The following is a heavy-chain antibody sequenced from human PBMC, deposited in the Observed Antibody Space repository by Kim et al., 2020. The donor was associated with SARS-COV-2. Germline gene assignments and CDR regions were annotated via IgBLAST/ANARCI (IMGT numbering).Heavy chain of an antibody. CDR1: GFTFSNAW. CDR2: IKSKTDGGTT. CDR3: TTYYDFWSGYYYYYYGMDV. J-gene: IGHJ6*02. V-gene: IGHV3-15*01. Sequence: GGSLRLSCAASGFTFSNAWMSWVRQAPGKGLEWVGRIKSKTDGGTTDYAAPVKGRFTISRDDSKNTLYLQMNSLKTEDTAVYYCTTYYDFWSGYYYYYYGMDVWGQGTTVTVSS. D-gene: IGHD3-3*01.